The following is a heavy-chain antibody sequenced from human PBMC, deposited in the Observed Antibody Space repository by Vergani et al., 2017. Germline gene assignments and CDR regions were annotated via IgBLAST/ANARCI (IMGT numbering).Heavy chain of an antibody. CDR2: ISVGGDT. CDR3: ARGNPYVDFDI. Sequence: QVQLQESGPGLVKPSGTLSLTCSVSGDSMTDFYWTWIRQPAGKGLEWIGRISVGGDTNHNPSLKSRVTMSVDTSRNQISLKLTSVTATDTAIYFCARGNPYVDFDIWGQGTMITVSS. D-gene: IGHD3-16*01. CDR1: GDSMTDFY. V-gene: IGHV4-4*07. J-gene: IGHJ3*02.